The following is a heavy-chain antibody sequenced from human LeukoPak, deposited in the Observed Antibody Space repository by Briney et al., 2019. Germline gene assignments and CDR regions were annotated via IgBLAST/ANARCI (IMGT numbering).Heavy chain of an antibody. D-gene: IGHD6-13*01. CDR1: GDTFTTYD. J-gene: IGHJ4*02. CDR2: MNPKSGNT. Sequence: APVKVSCNISGDTFTTYDINWVRQATGQGLEWMGWMNPKSGNTVYAQKFQGRLTLTRDISISTAYMELSSLRSEDTAVYYCAREDYSSRGLDYWGQGTLVTFSS. V-gene: IGHV1-8*01. CDR3: AREDYSSRGLDY.